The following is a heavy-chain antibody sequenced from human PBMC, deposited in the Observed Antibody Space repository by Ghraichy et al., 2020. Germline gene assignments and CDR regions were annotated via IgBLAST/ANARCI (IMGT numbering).Heavy chain of an antibody. D-gene: IGHD3-3*01. CDR1: GFTFSDYY. Sequence: GSLRLSCAASGFTFSDYYMSWIRQAPGKGLEWVSYISSSGSTIYYADSVKGRFTISRDNAKNSLYLQMNSLRAEDTAVYYCARDDTGYDFWSGTAYYYYGMDVWGQGTTVTVSS. V-gene: IGHV3-11*01. J-gene: IGHJ6*02. CDR2: ISSSGSTI. CDR3: ARDDTGYDFWSGTAYYYYGMDV.